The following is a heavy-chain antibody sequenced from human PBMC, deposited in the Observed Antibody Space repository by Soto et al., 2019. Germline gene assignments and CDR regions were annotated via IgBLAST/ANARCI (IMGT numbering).Heavy chain of an antibody. V-gene: IGHV1-69*01. CDR2: IIPIFGTA. J-gene: IGHJ4*02. CDR1: GGTFSSYA. CDR3: VTRSSGSFHFDY. Sequence: QVQLVQSGAEVKKPGSSVKVSCKASGGTFSSYAISWVRQAPGQGLEWMGGIIPIFGTANYAQKFQGRLTIIAGEYTTTAYMELSSLRSEDTALYYCVTRSSGSFHFDYWGQGTLVSVSS. D-gene: IGHD1-26*01.